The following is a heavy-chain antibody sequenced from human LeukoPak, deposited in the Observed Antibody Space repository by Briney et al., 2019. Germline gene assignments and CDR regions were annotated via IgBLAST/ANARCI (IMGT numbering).Heavy chain of an antibody. CDR3: ARDTSGYPRGSFDY. CDR2: IYYSGST. V-gene: IGHV4-59*01. Sequence: SETLSLTCTVSGGSISSYYWRWIRQPPGKGLEWIGYIYYSGSTSYNPSLKSRVTISVDTSNNQFSLKLSSVTAADTAVYYCARDTSGYPRGSFDYWGQGTLVTVSS. J-gene: IGHJ4*02. D-gene: IGHD3-22*01. CDR1: GGSISSYY.